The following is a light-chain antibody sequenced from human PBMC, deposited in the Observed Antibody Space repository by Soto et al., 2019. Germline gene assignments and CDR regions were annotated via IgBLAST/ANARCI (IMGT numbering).Light chain of an antibody. Sequence: QSVLTQPPSVSGAPGQRVTISCTGSSSNIGAGYDVHWYQQLPGTAPKLLLYGNRNRPSGVPDRFSGSKSVTSASLAITGLQAEDEADYYCHSYDSSLSGVVFGGGTKLTVL. J-gene: IGLJ2*01. V-gene: IGLV1-40*01. CDR2: GNR. CDR1: SSNIGAGYD. CDR3: HSYDSSLSGVV.